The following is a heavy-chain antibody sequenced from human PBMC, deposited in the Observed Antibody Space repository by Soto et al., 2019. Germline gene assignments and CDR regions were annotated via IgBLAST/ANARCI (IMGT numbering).Heavy chain of an antibody. CDR3: AKDHLHPAITIFGLRAFDI. J-gene: IGHJ3*02. Sequence: HPGGSLRLSCAASGFTFSSYAMSWVRQAPGKGLEWVSTISGSADSTYYADSVKGRFTISRDNSKTTLFLQMNSLRAEDTAVYYCAKDHLHPAITIFGLRAFDIWGQGTMVTVSS. CDR2: ISGSADST. CDR1: GFTFSSYA. D-gene: IGHD3-3*01. V-gene: IGHV3-23*01.